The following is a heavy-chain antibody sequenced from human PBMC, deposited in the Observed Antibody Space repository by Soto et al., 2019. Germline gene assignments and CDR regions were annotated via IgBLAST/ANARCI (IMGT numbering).Heavy chain of an antibody. CDR3: AKGGAIVAAGTRVYLYNAMDV. Sequence: QVQLVQSGTEVKRPGDSVKVSCKASGYTFTGYYVHWVRQAPGQGLEWMGWINPNSGDTYLAQRFQGRGTMNRGTSIGTAYMELRCLTSDDTAEYYCAKGGAIVAAGTRVYLYNAMDVWGQGTTVTVSS. CDR2: INPNSGDT. V-gene: IGHV1-2*02. CDR1: GYTFTGYY. J-gene: IGHJ6*02. D-gene: IGHD1-26*01.